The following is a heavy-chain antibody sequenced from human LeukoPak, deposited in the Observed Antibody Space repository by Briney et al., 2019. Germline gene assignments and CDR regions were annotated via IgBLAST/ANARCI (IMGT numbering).Heavy chain of an antibody. CDR2: ISGSGGST. J-gene: IGHJ5*02. V-gene: IGHV3-23*01. D-gene: IGHD3-9*01. CDR3: ARTHVLRYFDWLLIPWFDP. Sequence: PGGSLRLSCAASGFTFSSYAMSWVRQAPGKGLEWVSAISGSGGSTYYADSVKGRFTISRDNAKNSLYLQMNSLRAEDTAVYYCARTHVLRYFDWLLIPWFDPWGLGTLVTVSS. CDR1: GFTFSSYA.